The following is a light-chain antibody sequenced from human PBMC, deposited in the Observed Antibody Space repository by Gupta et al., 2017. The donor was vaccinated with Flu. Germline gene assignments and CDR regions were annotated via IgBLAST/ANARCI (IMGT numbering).Light chain of an antibody. CDR1: SSNIGTNY. J-gene: IGLJ3*02. V-gene: IGLV1-51*01. CDR2: DDS. Sequence: ISCFGVSSNIGTNYVSWYQQNPGPAPTLLSYDDSQRPSGMPDRFSGSMLGATAALGISGVQAGDEAAYYCITFESRAHAWVFGGGTKLTV. CDR3: ITFESRAHAWV.